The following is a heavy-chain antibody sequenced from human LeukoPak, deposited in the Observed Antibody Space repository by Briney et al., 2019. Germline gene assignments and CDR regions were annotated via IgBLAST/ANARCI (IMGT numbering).Heavy chain of an antibody. D-gene: IGHD3-9*01. Sequence: SETLSLTCTVSGGSISSSNYCWGWIRQPPGKGLEWIGNIIYSGSTYYNPSLKSRVTISVDTSKNQFSLKLSSVTAADTAVYYCARGGTDILTGYYMGPGRYYYGMDVWGQGTTVTVSS. V-gene: IGHV4-39*01. CDR1: GGSISSSNYC. CDR3: ARGGTDILTGYYMGPGRYYYGMDV. J-gene: IGHJ6*02. CDR2: IIYSGST.